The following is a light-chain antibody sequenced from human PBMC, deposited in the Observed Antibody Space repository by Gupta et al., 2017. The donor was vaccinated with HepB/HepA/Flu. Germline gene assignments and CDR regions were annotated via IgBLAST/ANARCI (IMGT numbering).Light chain of an antibody. CDR2: QDS. V-gene: IGLV3-1*01. J-gene: IGLJ2*01. Sequence: SYELPQPPSVSVSPGQTASITCSGDKLGDKYACWYQQTPGQSPVLVIYQDSKRPSGIPERFSGSNSGNTATLTISGTQAMDEADYYCQAWDSSTDGVFGGGTKLTVL. CDR1: KLGDKY. CDR3: QAWDSSTDGV.